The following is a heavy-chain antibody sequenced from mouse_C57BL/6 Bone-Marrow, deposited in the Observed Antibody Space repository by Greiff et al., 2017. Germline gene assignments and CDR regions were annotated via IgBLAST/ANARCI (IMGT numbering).Heavy chain of an antibody. J-gene: IGHJ4*01. CDR1: GFSLTSYG. CDR3: AIIRGVDY. D-gene: IGHD1-1*01. Sequence: VKVVESGPGLVAPSQSLSITCTVSGFSLTSYGVDWVRQSPGKGLEWLGVIWGVGSTNYNSALKSRLSISKDNSKSQVFLKMNSLQTDDTAMYYCAIIRGVDYWGQGTSVTVSS. V-gene: IGHV2-6*01. CDR2: IWGVGST.